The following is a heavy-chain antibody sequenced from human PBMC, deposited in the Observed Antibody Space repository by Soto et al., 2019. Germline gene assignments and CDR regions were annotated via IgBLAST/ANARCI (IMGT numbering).Heavy chain of an antibody. Sequence: QVQLQQWGAGLLKPSETLSLTCAVYGGSFSGYYWSWIRQPPGKGLEWIGEINHSGSTNYNPSLKSRVTISVDTSKSQFSLKLSSVTAADTAVYYCAPYYYGSGSYYNVGYWGQGTLVTVSS. CDR3: APYYYGSGSYYNVGY. CDR1: GGSFSGYY. V-gene: IGHV4-34*01. CDR2: INHSGST. D-gene: IGHD3-10*01. J-gene: IGHJ4*02.